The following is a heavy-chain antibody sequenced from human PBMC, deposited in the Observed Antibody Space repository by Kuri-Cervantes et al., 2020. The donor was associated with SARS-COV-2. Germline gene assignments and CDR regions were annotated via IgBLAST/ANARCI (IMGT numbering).Heavy chain of an antibody. Sequence: ASVKVSCRASGYTFTSYDINWVRQATGQGLEWMGWMNPNSGNTGYAQKFQGRVTITRNTSISTAYMELSSLRSDDTAVYYCARDLHRSEYQLDYWGQGTLVTVSS. D-gene: IGHD2-2*01. CDR3: ARDLHRSEYQLDY. J-gene: IGHJ4*02. CDR2: MNPNSGNT. CDR1: GYTFTSYD. V-gene: IGHV1-8*03.